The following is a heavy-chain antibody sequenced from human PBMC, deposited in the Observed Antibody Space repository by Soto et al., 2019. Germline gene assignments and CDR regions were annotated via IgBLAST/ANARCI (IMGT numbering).Heavy chain of an antibody. V-gene: IGHV3-23*01. CDR1: GFTFSSYA. Sequence: GGSLRLSCAASGFTFSSYAMSWVRQAPGKGLEWVSAISGSGGSTYYADSVKGRFTISRDNSKNTLYLQMNSLRAEDTAVYYCAKAPQYSGSPTIFDYWGQGTLVTVSS. CDR2: ISGSGGST. CDR3: AKAPQYSGSPTIFDY. J-gene: IGHJ4*02. D-gene: IGHD5-18*01.